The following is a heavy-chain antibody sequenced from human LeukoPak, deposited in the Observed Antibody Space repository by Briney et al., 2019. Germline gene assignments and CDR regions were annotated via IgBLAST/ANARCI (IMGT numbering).Heavy chain of an antibody. CDR1: GFTFSTYT. J-gene: IGHJ4*02. Sequence: PGGSLRLSCAASGFTFSTYTMIWVRQAPGKGLEWVSSISTNYISYADSVKGRFTISRDNAKNSLYLQMNSLRAEDTAVYYCAREGDQWELGIAFNYWGQGTLVTVSS. D-gene: IGHD1-26*01. CDR3: AREGDQWELGIAFNY. V-gene: IGHV3-21*01. CDR2: ISTNYI.